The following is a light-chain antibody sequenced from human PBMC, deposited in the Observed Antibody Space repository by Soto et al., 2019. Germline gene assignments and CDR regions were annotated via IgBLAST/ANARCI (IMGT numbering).Light chain of an antibody. V-gene: IGLV2-14*01. CDR3: SSYTSSTTRV. J-gene: IGLJ1*01. Sequence: QSALTQPASVSGSPGQSITMSCTGTSSDVGDYNYVSWYQQHPGKAPKLMIYDVSNRPSGVSNRFSGSKSGSTASLTIPGLQAEDEADYYCSSYTSSTTRVFGTGTKLTVL. CDR2: DVS. CDR1: SSDVGDYNY.